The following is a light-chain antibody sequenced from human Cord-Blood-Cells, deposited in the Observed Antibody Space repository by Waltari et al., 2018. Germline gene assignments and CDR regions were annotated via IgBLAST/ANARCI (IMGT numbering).Light chain of an antibody. CDR1: PGISSW. V-gene: IGKV1-5*01. CDR2: EAS. CDR3: QQYNSYSYT. Sequence: DIPMTQSPSTLPASVGDRVTITCRASPGISSWLAWYPQKPGKAPKPLSYEASSLESGGPSRFSGRWSGTEFTLTISSLQPDDFATYYCQQYNSYSYTFGQGTKLEIK. J-gene: IGKJ2*01.